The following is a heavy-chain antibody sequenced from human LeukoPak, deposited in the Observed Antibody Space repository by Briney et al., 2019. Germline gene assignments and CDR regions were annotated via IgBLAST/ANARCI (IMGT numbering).Heavy chain of an antibody. V-gene: IGHV5-51*01. Sequence: GESLKISCKGSGYSFISYWIGWVRQMPGKGLEWMGIIYPGDSDTRYSPSFQGQVTISADKSISTAYLQWSSLKASDTAMYYCARHVPLRFGSGYLYYYYMDVWGKGTTVTVSS. D-gene: IGHD3-3*01. CDR3: ARHVPLRFGSGYLYYYYMDV. J-gene: IGHJ6*03. CDR2: IYPGDSDT. CDR1: GYSFISYW.